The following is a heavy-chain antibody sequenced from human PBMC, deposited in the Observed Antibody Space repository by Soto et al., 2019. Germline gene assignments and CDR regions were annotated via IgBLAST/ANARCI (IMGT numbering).Heavy chain of an antibody. V-gene: IGHV3-48*02. J-gene: IGHJ6*02. CDR1: GFTFSSYA. CDR2: ISTSSDTR. CDR3: GRGGVEGPPSPVYFYGLDV. Sequence: EVQLVESGGGLVRPGGSLRLSCAASGFTFSSYAMNWVRQAPGRGLEWVSYISTSSDTRFYADSVKGRFTISRDNAKNSLYLQMNSLRDEDAAVYYCGRGGVEGPPSPVYFYGLDVWGQGTTVTVSS. D-gene: IGHD3-16*01.